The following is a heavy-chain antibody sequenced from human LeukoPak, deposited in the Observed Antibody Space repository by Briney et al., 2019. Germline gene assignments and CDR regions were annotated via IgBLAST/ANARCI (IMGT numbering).Heavy chain of an antibody. CDR3: AKDSSYSSSWYAVPLSGYYFDY. Sequence: ASVKVSCKASGYTFTSYYMHWVRQAPGQGLEWMGIINPSGGSTSYAQKFQGRVTMTRDMSTSTVYMELSSLRSEDTAVYYCAKDSSYSSSWYAVPLSGYYFDYWGQGTLVTVSS. V-gene: IGHV1-46*01. J-gene: IGHJ4*02. CDR2: INPSGGST. CDR1: GYTFTSYY. D-gene: IGHD6-13*01.